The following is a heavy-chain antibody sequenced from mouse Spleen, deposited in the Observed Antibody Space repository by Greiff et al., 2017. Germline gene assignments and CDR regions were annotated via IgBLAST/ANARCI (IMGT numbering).Heavy chain of an antibody. J-gene: IGHJ4*01. CDR3: TRRWLPYAMDY. Sequence: VQLQQSGAELVRPGASVTLSCKASGYTFTDYEMHWVKQTPVHGLEWIGAIDPETGGTAYNQKFKGKAILTADKSSSTAYMELRSLTSEDSAVYYCTRRWLPYAMDYWGQGTSVTVSS. CDR2: IDPETGGT. V-gene: IGHV1-15*01. CDR1: GYTFTDYE. D-gene: IGHD2-3*01.